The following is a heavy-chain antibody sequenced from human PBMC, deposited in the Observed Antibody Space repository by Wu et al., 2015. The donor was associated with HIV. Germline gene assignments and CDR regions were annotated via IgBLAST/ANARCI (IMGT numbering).Heavy chain of an antibody. V-gene: IGHV1-2*02. CDR1: GGTFSSYA. D-gene: IGHD2-8*02. CDR2: INPNSGGT. J-gene: IGHJ4*02. CDR3: ASAYSTGWYSDY. Sequence: QLVQSGAEVKKPGSSVKVSCKASGGTFSSYAISWVRQAPGQGLEWMGWINPNSGGTNYAQKFQGRVTMTRDTSISTAYMEVSRLRYVDTAVYYCASAYSTGWYSDYWGQGTLVTVSS.